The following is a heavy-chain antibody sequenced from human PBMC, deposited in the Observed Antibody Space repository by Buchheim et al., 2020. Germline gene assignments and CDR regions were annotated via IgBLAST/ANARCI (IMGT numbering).Heavy chain of an antibody. CDR2: ISGSGGST. V-gene: IGHV3-23*01. D-gene: IGHD2-2*01. CDR1: GFTFSSYA. Sequence: EVQLLESGGGLVQPGGSLRLSCAASGFTFSSYAMSWVRQAPGKGLEWVSAISGSGGSTYYADSVKGRFPIARDNSKNTLSLQMNSLRAEDRAVYYCAKDIRRSRVLVAVFDYWGQGTL. J-gene: IGHJ4*02. CDR3: AKDIRRSRVLVAVFDY.